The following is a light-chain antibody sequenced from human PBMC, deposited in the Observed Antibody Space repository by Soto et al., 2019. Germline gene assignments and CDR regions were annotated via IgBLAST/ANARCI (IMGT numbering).Light chain of an antibody. CDR2: STD. CDR3: AAWDDRLSIQV. J-gene: IGLJ1*01. V-gene: IGLV1-47*02. CDR1: NSNVGTNY. Sequence: QSVLTQPPSASGTPGQRVTISCLGGNSNVGTNYVYWYQQFPGAAPRLLIQSTDERPSGVPDRFVGSKSGTSASLAISGLQSEDEADHYCAAWDDRLSIQVFGNGTKVTV.